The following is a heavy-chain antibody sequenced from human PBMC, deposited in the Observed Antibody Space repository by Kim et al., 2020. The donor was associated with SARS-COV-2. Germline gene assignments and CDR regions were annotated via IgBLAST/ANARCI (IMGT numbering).Heavy chain of an antibody. V-gene: IGHV4-59*01. CDR1: GGSISSYY. CDR2: IYYSGST. CDR3: ARGDYDYIWGSYRPDYYYYYMDV. J-gene: IGHJ6*03. Sequence: SETLSLTCTVSGGSISSYYWSWIRQPPGKGLEWIGYIYYSGSTNYNPSLKSRVTISVDTSKNQFSLKLSSVTAADTAMYYCARGDYDYIWGSYRPDYYYYYMDVWGKGTTVTVSS. D-gene: IGHD3-16*02.